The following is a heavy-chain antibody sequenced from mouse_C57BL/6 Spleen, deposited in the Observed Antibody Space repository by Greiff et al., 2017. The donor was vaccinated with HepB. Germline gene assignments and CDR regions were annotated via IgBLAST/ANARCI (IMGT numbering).Heavy chain of an antibody. Sequence: QVQLQQPGAELVKPGASVKLSCKASGYTFTSYWMQWVKQRPGQGLEWIGEIDPSDSYTNYNQKFKGKATLTVDTSSSTAYMQLSSLTSEDSAVYYCAIYYDGYYFDYWGQGTTLTVSS. J-gene: IGHJ2*01. CDR1: GYTFTSYW. V-gene: IGHV1-50*01. D-gene: IGHD1-1*01. CDR2: IDPSDSYT. CDR3: AIYYDGYYFDY.